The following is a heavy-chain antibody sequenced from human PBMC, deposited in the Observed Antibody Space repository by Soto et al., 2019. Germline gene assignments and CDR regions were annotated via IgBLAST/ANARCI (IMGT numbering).Heavy chain of an antibody. CDR2: IIPIFGTA. Sequence: SVKVSCKASGGTFSSYAISWVRQAPGQGLEWMGGIIPIFGTANYAQKFQGRVTITADESTSTAYMELSSLRSEDTAAYYCARPAGGSGYYKEGYYFDYWGQGTLVTVSP. CDR1: GGTFSSYA. CDR3: ARPAGGSGYYKEGYYFDY. D-gene: IGHD3-3*01. V-gene: IGHV1-69*13. J-gene: IGHJ4*02.